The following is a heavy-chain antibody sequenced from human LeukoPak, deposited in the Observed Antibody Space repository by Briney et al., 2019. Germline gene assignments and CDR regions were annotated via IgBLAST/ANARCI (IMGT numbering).Heavy chain of an antibody. CDR2: ISYDGSHK. J-gene: IGHJ5*02. V-gene: IGHV3-30*18. CDR1: GITFRSYG. CDR3: AKGARGDTVTSIVGLNWFDP. D-gene: IGHD4-17*01. Sequence: PGGSLRLSCAASGITFRSYGMHWVRQAPGKGLEWVAVISYDGSHKYYADSVKGRFSISRDNSKSTLYLQMNSLRADDTAVYYCAKGARGDTVTSIVGLNWFDPWGRGTLVTVSS.